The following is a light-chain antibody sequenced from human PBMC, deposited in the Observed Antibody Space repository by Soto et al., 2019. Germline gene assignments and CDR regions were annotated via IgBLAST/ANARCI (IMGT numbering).Light chain of an antibody. J-gene: IGKJ2*01. CDR2: AAS. CDR3: QQYESSTPSYT. Sequence: EIVLTQSPGTLSFSPGERATLSCRASQSLTSSYLAWYQQKPGQAPGLLIYAASSRVTGIPDRFSGRGSGTDFTVSISRLEPEDFAVYYCQQYESSTPSYTFGQGTKLEIK. V-gene: IGKV3-20*01. CDR1: QSLTSSY.